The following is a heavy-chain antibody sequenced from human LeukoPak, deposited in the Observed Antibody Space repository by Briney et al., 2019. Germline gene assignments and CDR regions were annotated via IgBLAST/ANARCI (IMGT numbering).Heavy chain of an antibody. J-gene: IGHJ6*02. CDR3: ARDRVVVVPAAISYYYYYYGMDV. CDR1: GFTFSDYY. Sequence: GGSLRLSCAASGFTFSDYYMSWIRQAPGKGLEWVSYISSSGSTIYYADSVKGRFTISRDNAKNSLYLQMNSLRAEDTAVYYCARDRVVVVPAAISYYYYYYGMDVWGQGTTDTVSS. D-gene: IGHD2-2*02. V-gene: IGHV3-11*01. CDR2: ISSSGSTI.